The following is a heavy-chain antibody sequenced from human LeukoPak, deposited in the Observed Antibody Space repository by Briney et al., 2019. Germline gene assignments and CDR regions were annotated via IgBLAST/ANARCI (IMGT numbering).Heavy chain of an antibody. J-gene: IGHJ4*02. D-gene: IGHD2/OR15-2a*01. V-gene: IGHV4-59*01. CDR3: ARGSTRADDY. CDR1: GGSISSYY. CDR2: VHHDGTT. Sequence: PSETLSLTCTVSGGSISSYYWSWIRQPPGKRLEWIGYVHHDGTTNQNPSLKSRVAISIDTSRNQMSLKLYSITAADTAMYYCARGSTRADDYWGQGILVTVS.